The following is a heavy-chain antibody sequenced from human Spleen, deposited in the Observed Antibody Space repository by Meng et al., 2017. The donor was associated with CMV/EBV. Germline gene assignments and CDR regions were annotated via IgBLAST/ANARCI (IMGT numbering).Heavy chain of an antibody. Sequence: ASVKVSCKTSGYTFAGHYMHWLRQAPGQGLEWMGWIHPNTGETNYGQNFHGRVTVTRDTSIRTVYMELSSLRPDDTAVYYCARRAVVNAEYYFDYWGQGTLVTVSS. D-gene: IGHD3-22*01. J-gene: IGHJ4*02. V-gene: IGHV1-2*02. CDR1: GYTFAGHY. CDR3: ARRAVVNAEYYFDY. CDR2: IHPNTGET.